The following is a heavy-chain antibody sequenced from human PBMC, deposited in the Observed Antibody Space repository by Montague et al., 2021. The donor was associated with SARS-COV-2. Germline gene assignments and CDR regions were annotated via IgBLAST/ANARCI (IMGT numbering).Heavy chain of an antibody. CDR2: LYFKKKKYY. CDR3: ARDPRYSLSWSFDY. D-gene: IGHD6-13*01. J-gene: IGHJ4*02. V-gene: IGHV6-1*01. Sequence: CAISGDSVVELRRRSEEHTSEPSPREDLVGRLYFKKKKYYDYAVSVKSRMTISPDTSKNQFSLQLSSVTPEYRAVYYCARDPRYSLSWSFDYWGQGTLVTVSS. CDR1: GDSVVELRRR.